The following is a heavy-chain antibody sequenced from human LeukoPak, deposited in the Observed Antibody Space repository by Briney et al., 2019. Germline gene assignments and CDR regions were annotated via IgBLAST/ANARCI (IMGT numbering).Heavy chain of an antibody. J-gene: IGHJ2*01. V-gene: IGHV3-74*01. Sequence: PGGSLRLSCAASGFTFSTYWMYWVRQPPGKGLVWVSRVNSDGYADSVKGRFTISRDNAKNTLYLQMNSLRVEDTAVYYCVRGPVQYFDVWGRGTLVTVSS. CDR1: GFTFSTYW. CDR3: VRGPVQYFDV. CDR2: VNSDG. D-gene: IGHD6-6*01.